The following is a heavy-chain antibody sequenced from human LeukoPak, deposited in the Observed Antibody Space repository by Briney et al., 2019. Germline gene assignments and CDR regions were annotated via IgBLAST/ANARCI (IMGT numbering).Heavy chain of an antibody. CDR1: GFTFSGSA. CDR3: AREMNPYSSGRLDY. Sequence: PGGSLTLSCAASGFTFSGSAMHWVRQAPGKGLEWVAVISYDGSNKYYADSVKGRFTISRDNSKNTLYLQMNSLRAEDTAVYYCAREMNPYSSGRLDYWGQGTLVTVSS. V-gene: IGHV3-30*04. J-gene: IGHJ4*02. D-gene: IGHD6-19*01. CDR2: ISYDGSNK.